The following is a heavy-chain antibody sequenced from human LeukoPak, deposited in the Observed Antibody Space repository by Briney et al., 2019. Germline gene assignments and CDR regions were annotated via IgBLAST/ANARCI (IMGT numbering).Heavy chain of an antibody. CDR1: GFTFSSYA. V-gene: IGHV3-23*01. J-gene: IGHJ4*02. D-gene: IGHD6-19*01. CDR3: ARLAWLDRNFVY. CDR2: ISGSGGNT. Sequence: GGSLRLSCAASGFTFSSYAMSWVRQAPGKVLEWVSGISGSGGNTYNTDSVRGRFTVSRDNSKNTVYLQMNSLRAEDTAVYYCARLAWLDRNFVYWGQGTLVTVSS.